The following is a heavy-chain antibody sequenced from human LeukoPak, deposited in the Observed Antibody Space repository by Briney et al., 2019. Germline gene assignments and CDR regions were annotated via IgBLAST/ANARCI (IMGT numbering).Heavy chain of an antibody. CDR2: MSVGTDSS. D-gene: IGHD3-22*01. Sequence: PGGSLRLSCVASGFTFSGYAMSWVRQSPGKGLEWVSMSVGTDSSYYADSVKGRLTISRDNSKNTLYLEMNSLRAEDTAVYYCAKSRDSRALFDYWSQGTLVTVSS. J-gene: IGHJ4*02. CDR3: AKSRDSRALFDY. V-gene: IGHV3-23*01. CDR1: GFTFSGYA.